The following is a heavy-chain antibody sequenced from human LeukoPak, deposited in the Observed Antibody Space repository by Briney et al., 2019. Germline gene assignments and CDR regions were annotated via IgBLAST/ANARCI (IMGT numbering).Heavy chain of an antibody. J-gene: IGHJ3*02. V-gene: IGHV1-2*02. CDR1: GGTFSSYA. D-gene: IGHD3-9*01. Sequence: RASVKVSCKASGGTFSSYAISWVRQAPGQGLEWMGGINTNSGGTNYAQKFQGRVTMTRDTSISTAYMELSSLRSDDTAVYYCARDSNYDILTASAFDIWGQGTMVTVSS. CDR3: ARDSNYDILTASAFDI. CDR2: INTNSGGT.